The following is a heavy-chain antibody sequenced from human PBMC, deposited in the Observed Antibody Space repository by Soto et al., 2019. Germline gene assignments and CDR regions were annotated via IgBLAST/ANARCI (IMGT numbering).Heavy chain of an antibody. Sequence: SETLSLTCAVYGGSFSGYYWSWIRQPPGKGLEWIGEINHSGSTNYNPSLKSRVTISVDTSKNQFSLKLSSVTAADTAVYYCARVVGPRFIVATSAAWCDPWGQGTLVTV. V-gene: IGHV4-34*01. CDR2: INHSGST. CDR3: ARVVGPRFIVATSAAWCDP. D-gene: IGHD5-12*01. J-gene: IGHJ5*02. CDR1: GGSFSGYY.